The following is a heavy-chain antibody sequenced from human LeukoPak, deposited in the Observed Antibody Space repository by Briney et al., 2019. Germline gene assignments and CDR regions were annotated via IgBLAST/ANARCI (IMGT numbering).Heavy chain of an antibody. D-gene: IGHD3-10*01. Sequence: SQTLSLTCAISGDSVSSNSAVWNWIRQSPSRGLEWLGRTYFRSKWYNEYAASVKSRITINPDTSKNQFSLQLNSVTSEDTAVYYCAGSFSGAIDYWGQGTLGTASS. V-gene: IGHV6-1*01. CDR3: AGSFSGAIDY. CDR2: TYFRSKWYN. J-gene: IGHJ4*02. CDR1: GDSVSSNSAV.